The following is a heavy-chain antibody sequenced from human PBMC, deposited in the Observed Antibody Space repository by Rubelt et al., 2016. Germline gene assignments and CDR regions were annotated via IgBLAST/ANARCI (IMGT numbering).Heavy chain of an antibody. CDR3: AREAPGYYDSSGYFDAFDI. CDR2: IYYSGST. V-gene: IGHV4-59*12. D-gene: IGHD3-22*01. CDR1: ICSYY. Sequence: ICSYYWSWIRQPPGKGLEWIGYIYYSGSTNYNPSLKSRVTISVDTSTNQFSLKLSSVTAADTAVYYCAREAPGYYDSSGYFDAFDIWGQGTMVTVSS. J-gene: IGHJ3*02.